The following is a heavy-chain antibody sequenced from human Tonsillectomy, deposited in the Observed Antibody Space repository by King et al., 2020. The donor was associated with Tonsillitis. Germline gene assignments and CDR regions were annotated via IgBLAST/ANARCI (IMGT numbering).Heavy chain of an antibody. V-gene: IGHV1-3*01. J-gene: IGHJ5*02. CDR3: ARDRSTTPGVWFDP. D-gene: IGHD5/OR15-5a*01. CDR1: GYSFTSYA. CDR2: INAGNGNT. Sequence: QLVQSGAEVKKPGASVKVSCKASGYSFTSYAMHWVRQAPGQRLEWMGWINAGNGNTKYSQKFQGRVTITRDTSASTAYMELSSLRSEDTAVYYCARDRSTTPGVWFDPWGQGTLVTVSS.